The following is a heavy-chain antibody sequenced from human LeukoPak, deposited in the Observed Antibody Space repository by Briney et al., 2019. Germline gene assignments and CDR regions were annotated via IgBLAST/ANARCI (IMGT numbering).Heavy chain of an antibody. CDR3: AKVRQFYGDFDY. V-gene: IGHV3-23*01. J-gene: IGHJ4*02. Sequence: PGGSLRLSCAASGFTFSSYAMSWIRQAPGKGLEWVSAISGSGGSTYYADSVKGRFTISRNNSKNTLYLQMDSLRAEDTAVYYCAKVRQFYGDFDYWGQGTLVTVSS. CDR2: ISGSGGST. D-gene: IGHD4-17*01. CDR1: GFTFSSYA.